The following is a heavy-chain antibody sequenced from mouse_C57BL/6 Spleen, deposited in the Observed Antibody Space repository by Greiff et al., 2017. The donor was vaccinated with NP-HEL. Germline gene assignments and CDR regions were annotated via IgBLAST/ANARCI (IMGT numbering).Heavy chain of an antibody. V-gene: IGHV1-64*01. CDR3: ARPVVATYYFDY. D-gene: IGHD1-1*01. CDR1: GYTFTSYW. Sequence: QVQLQQPGAELVKPGASVKLSCKASGYTFTSYWMHWVKQRPGQGLEWIGMIHPNSGSTNYNEKFKSKATLTVDKSSSTAYMQLSSLTSDDSAVYYCARPVVATYYFDYWGQGTTLTVSS. J-gene: IGHJ2*01. CDR2: IHPNSGST.